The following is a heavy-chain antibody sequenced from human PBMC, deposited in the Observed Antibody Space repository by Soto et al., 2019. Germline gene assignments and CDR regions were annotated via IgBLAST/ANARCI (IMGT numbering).Heavy chain of an antibody. J-gene: IGHJ5*02. CDR3: ASDMSTT. Sequence: QVQLVQSGAEVKKPGASVKVSCKASGYTFTSHDINWMRQATGQGLEWMGWMNPNSGHTNYAQKFQGRVTMTRDTTTSTPYMELTNLRSEDTAIYYCASDMSTTWGQGTLVTVSS. D-gene: IGHD2-2*01. CDR2: MNPNSGHT. V-gene: IGHV1-8*01. CDR1: GYTFTSHD.